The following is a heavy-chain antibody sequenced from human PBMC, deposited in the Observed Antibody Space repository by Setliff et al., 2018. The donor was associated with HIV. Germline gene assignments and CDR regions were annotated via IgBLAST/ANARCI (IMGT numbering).Heavy chain of an antibody. CDR3: ARVRLTMIMMVDYFDQ. V-gene: IGHV4-4*09. CDR2: IYTSGST. CDR1: GDSISTYC. J-gene: IGHJ4*02. D-gene: IGHD3-22*01. Sequence: PSETLSLTCTVSGDSISTYCWIWIRQPPGKGLEWIGNIYTSGSTNYNPSLKSRVTISVDTSKNQFSLSLTSVTAAGTAVYYCARVRLTMIMMVDYFDQWGQGTLVTVSS.